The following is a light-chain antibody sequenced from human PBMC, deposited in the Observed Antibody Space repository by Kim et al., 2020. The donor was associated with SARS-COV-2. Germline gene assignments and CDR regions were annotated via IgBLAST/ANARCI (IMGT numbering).Light chain of an antibody. CDR3: CSYTGSYTFI. Sequence: GQSVTIACSGTGSDVGYYNYVSWYQHHPGKAPRLIIYDVTTRPSGVPDRFSGSKSDNTASLTISGLQAEDEGDYYCCSYTGSYTFIFGGGTQLTVL. V-gene: IGLV2-11*01. J-gene: IGLJ2*01. CDR1: GSDVGYYNY. CDR2: DVT.